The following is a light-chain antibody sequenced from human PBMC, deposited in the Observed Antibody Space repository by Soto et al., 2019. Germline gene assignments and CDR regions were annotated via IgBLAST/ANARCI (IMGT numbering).Light chain of an antibody. J-gene: IGKJ1*01. CDR3: QQYNNWLPWT. CDR2: GAS. Sequence: EIVMTQSPATLSVSPGERATLSCRASQSVSSNLAWYQQKPGQAPRLLIYGASTRATSIPARFSGSGSGTEFTLTISSVQSEDFAVYYCQQYNNWLPWTFGQGTKVEIK. V-gene: IGKV3-15*01. CDR1: QSVSSN.